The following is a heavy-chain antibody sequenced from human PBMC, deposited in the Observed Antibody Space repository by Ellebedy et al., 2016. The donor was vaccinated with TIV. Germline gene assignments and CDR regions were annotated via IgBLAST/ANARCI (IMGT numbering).Heavy chain of an antibody. D-gene: IGHD6-13*01. J-gene: IGHJ4*02. V-gene: IGHV3-30*03. Sequence: GESLKISXATSGFTFGGYGMHWVRQAPGKGLEWVAVISYDGISQEYADSVKGQFTISRDNSKKTLYLHMNSLRAEDTAVYFCARDGGTSWYFDYWGQGTVVAVSS. CDR1: GFTFGGYG. CDR3: ARDGGTSWYFDY. CDR2: ISYDGISQ.